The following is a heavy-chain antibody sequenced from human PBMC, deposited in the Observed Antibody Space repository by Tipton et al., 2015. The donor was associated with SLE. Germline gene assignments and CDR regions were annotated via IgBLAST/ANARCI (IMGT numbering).Heavy chain of an antibody. Sequence: TLSLTCTVSGGSIFSSYWSWIRQPPGKGLEWIGCIYFSGSTNYNPSLRSRVTMSVDSSNSQFSLKLSSVTAADTAVYYCAKDGGSYQGEFDYWGQGTLVTVSS. V-gene: IGHV4-59*01. J-gene: IGHJ4*02. CDR1: GGSIFSSY. D-gene: IGHD1-26*01. CDR3: AKDGGSYQGEFDY. CDR2: IYFSGST.